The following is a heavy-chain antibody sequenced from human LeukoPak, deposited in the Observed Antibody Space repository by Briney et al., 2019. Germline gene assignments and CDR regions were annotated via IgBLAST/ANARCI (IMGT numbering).Heavy chain of an antibody. CDR3: ARLREGLYHFDY. D-gene: IGHD3-16*02. V-gene: IGHV1-2*02. J-gene: IGHJ4*02. Sequence: ASVKVSCKASGGTFSSYAISWVRQAPGQGLEWMGWINVNNGGTKYAQHLQGRVAMTTDTSISTAYMELSRLRSDDTAVYYCARLREGLYHFDYWGQGTLVSVSS. CDR2: INVNNGGT. CDR1: GGTFSSYA.